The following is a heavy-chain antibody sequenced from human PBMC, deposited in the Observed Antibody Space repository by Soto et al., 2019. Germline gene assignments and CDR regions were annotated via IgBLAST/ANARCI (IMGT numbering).Heavy chain of an antibody. CDR3: TREWMSAKPKWFDP. V-gene: IGHV3-48*03. CDR1: GFTFSRYE. D-gene: IGHD5-18*01. J-gene: IGHJ5*02. Sequence: EGQLVQSGGGLVQPGESLRLSCAASGFTFSRYEMNWVRQAPGKGLEWVSYISSSGSTVYYADSVQGRFTISRDNAKNSLYLQVSSLRAEDTAVYYCTREWMSAKPKWFDPWGQGTLVTVSS. CDR2: ISSSGSTV.